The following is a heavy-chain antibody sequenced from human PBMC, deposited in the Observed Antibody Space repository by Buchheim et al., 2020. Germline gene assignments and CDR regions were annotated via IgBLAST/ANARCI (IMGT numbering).Heavy chain of an antibody. CDR3: AHRRGDDVFDI. CDR1: GFSLSTSGVG. Sequence: QITLKESGPTLVKPTQTLTVTCTFSGFSLSTSGVGVVWIRQPPGKALEWLALIYWDDDKRYSPSLKNRLTITKDTPKNHVGLTMTNMDPVDTATYYCAHRRGDDVFDIWGQGT. CDR2: IYWDDDK. J-gene: IGHJ3*02. V-gene: IGHV2-5*02.